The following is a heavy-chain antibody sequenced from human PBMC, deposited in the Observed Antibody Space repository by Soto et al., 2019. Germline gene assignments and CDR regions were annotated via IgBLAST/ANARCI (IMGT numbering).Heavy chain of an antibody. D-gene: IGHD3-3*01. CDR1: GYPVTAYY. Sequence: QLHLVQSGAVVKKPGASVTVSCSASGYPVTAYYMHWVRQAPGRGLEWMGGINPATGAAKYTQTFQGRVTMTRDTSSGTVFMELGGLTSEDTAVFSCARGGGVGVAGSAAFDMWGQGTVVTVSS. J-gene: IGHJ3*02. CDR2: INPATGAA. V-gene: IGHV1-2*02. CDR3: ARGGGVGVAGSAAFDM.